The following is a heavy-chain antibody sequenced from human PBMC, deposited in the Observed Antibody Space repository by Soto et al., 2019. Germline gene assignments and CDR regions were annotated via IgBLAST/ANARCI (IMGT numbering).Heavy chain of an antibody. CDR1: EFTFRSYW. V-gene: IGHV3-74*01. CDR3: ARSLPGTYGAFDL. Sequence: EVQLVDSGGGLVQPGGSLRLSCAASEFTFRSYWMHWGRQSPGKGLVWVSRISGDGSSTNYADSVKGRFTISRDNAKNTVYLQIDSLRAEDTAVYYCARSLPGTYGAFDLWGQGTMVTVSS. J-gene: IGHJ3*01. CDR2: ISGDGSST. D-gene: IGHD1-7*01.